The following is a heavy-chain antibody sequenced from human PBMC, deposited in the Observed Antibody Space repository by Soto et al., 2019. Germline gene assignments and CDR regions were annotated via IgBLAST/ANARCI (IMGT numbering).Heavy chain of an antibody. J-gene: IGHJ4*01. D-gene: IGHD2-2*01. V-gene: IGHV3-48*01. CDR2: IRRHTSVT. CDR1: GLTLSTSS. Sequence: GGSLRLSCAAFGLTLSTSSMNCVRQAPGRGLEWISYIRRHTSVTAYADSVKGRFTISRDSAKNSLYLQMNSLRAEDTAIYYCAKDSHWAIISPTHDYWGHGTLVTVSS. CDR3: AKDSHWAIISPTHDY.